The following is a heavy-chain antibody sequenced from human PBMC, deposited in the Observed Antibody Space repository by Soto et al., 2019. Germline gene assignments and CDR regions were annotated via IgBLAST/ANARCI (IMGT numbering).Heavy chain of an antibody. CDR3: AHKGVVSPYWYFDL. V-gene: IGHV2-5*02. CDR2: IYWDDDK. CDR1: GFSLSTSGVG. D-gene: IGHD2-15*01. J-gene: IGHJ2*01. Sequence: QITLKESGPTLVKPTQTLTLTCTFSGFSLSTSGVGVGWIRQPPGKALEWLALIYWDDDKRYSPSLKSRLTITKDTSKNQVVLTMTNMDPVDTATDYCAHKGVVSPYWYFDLWGRGTLVTVSS.